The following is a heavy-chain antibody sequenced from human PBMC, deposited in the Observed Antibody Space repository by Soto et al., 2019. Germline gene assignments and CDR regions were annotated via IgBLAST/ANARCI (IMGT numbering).Heavy chain of an antibody. J-gene: IGHJ4*02. CDR2: INHSGST. Sequence: SETLSLTCAVYGGSFSGYYWSWIRQPPGKGLEWIGEINHSGSTNYNPSLKSRVTISVDRSKNQFSLKLSSVTAADTAVYYCASLPMVRGVIIKSDYWGQGTLVTVSS. CDR1: GGSFSGYY. CDR3: ASLPMVRGVIIKSDY. V-gene: IGHV4-34*01. D-gene: IGHD3-10*01.